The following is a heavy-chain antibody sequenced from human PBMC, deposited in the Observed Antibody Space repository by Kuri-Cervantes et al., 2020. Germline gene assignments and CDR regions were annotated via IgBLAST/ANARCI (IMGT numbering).Heavy chain of an antibody. D-gene: IGHD3-3*01. J-gene: IGHJ6*03. CDR2: MNPNSGNT. CDR1: GYTFTSYD. V-gene: IGHV1-8*01. Sequence: ASVKVSCKASGYTFTSYDINWVRQATGQGLEWMGWMNPNSGNTGYAQKFQGRVTMTRNTSISTAYMELSSLRSEDTAVYYCARVETPYYDFRSGYYPNLHYYYYYMDVWGKGTTVTVSS. CDR3: ARVETPYYDFRSGYYPNLHYYYYYMDV.